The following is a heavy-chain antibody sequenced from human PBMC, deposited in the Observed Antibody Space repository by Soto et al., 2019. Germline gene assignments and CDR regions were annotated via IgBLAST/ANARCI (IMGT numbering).Heavy chain of an antibody. CDR1: GGTFINYA. CDR3: ARGFIAADGINYSSYGMEV. J-gene: IGHJ6*01. CDR2: IIPIFGTA. Sequence: ASVKVSCKASGGTFINYAISWVRQAPGQGLEWMGGIIPIFGTANYAQKFQGRVTITADESTSKAYMELSSLRSEDTAMYYCARGFIAADGINYSSYGMEVLGEGTMVTVSS. V-gene: IGHV1-69*13. D-gene: IGHD6-13*01.